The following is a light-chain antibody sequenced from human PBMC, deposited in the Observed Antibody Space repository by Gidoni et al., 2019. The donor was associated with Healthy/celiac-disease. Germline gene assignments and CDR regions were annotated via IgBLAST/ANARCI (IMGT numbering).Light chain of an antibody. CDR1: QSVLYSANNKNY. CDR2: WAS. J-gene: IGKJ3*01. CDR3: QQYYSTPPT. Sequence: DIVMTQSPDSLAVSLGERATINCKSSQSVLYSANNKNYLAWYQQKPGQPPKLLIYWASTRESGVPDRFSCSGSGTDFTLTISSLQAEEVAVYYCQQYYSTPPTFGPGTKVDIK. V-gene: IGKV4-1*01.